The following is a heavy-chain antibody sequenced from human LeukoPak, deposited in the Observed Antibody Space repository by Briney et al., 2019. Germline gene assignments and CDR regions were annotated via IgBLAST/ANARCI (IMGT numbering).Heavy chain of an antibody. Sequence: GESLKISCKASGYRFTSDWIGWVRQMPGKGLEWVGIIYPGDSDTRYSPSFQGQVSISADKSISTAYLQWASLKASDTAMYYCVKPGYYGSGTHHFHMDVWGQGTTVTVSS. CDR3: VKPGYYGSGTHHFHMDV. D-gene: IGHD3-10*01. CDR1: GYRFTSDW. CDR2: IYPGDSDT. V-gene: IGHV5-51*01. J-gene: IGHJ6*02.